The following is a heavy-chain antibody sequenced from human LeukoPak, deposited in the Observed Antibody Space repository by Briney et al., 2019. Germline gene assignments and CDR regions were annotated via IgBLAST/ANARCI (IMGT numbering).Heavy chain of an antibody. D-gene: IGHD3-9*01. V-gene: IGHV4-39*01. Sequence: SETLSLACTVSGGSISSSSYYWGWIRQPPGKGLEWIGSIYYSGSTYYNPSLKSRVTISVDTSKNQFSLKLSSVTAADTAVYYCASLYDILTGYPTFDYWGQGTLVTVSS. J-gene: IGHJ4*02. CDR1: GGSISSSSYY. CDR2: IYYSGST. CDR3: ASLYDILTGYPTFDY.